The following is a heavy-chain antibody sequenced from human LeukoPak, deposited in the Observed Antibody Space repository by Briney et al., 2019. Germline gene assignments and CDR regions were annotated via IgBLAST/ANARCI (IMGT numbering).Heavy chain of an antibody. J-gene: IGHJ4*02. CDR2: INPNTSDT. CDR1: EYTFTAYY. V-gene: IGHV1-2*02. Sequence: ASVKVSCKSSEYTFTAYYMHWMRQAPGQGREWMGWINPNTSDTNYAQKFQGRVTMTRETSITTAYMELSSLRSDDTAVYYCARVYPSSRARFDYWGQGTLVTVSS. D-gene: IGHD6-13*01. CDR3: ARVYPSSRARFDY.